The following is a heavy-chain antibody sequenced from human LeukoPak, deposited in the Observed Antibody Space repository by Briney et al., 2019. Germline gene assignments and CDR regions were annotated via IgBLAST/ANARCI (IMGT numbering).Heavy chain of an antibody. J-gene: IGHJ4*02. CDR1: GGPLCAYY. Sequence: PSETLALPCTVCGGPLCAYYWRWIPQPPGKGLEWIGYIYYSGSTNYNPSLKSRVTISLDTSKNQFSLKLSSVTAADTAVYYCARIYGGYFDYWGQGTLVIVSS. CDR2: IYYSGST. D-gene: IGHD3-16*01. V-gene: IGHV4-59*01. CDR3: ARIYGGYFDY.